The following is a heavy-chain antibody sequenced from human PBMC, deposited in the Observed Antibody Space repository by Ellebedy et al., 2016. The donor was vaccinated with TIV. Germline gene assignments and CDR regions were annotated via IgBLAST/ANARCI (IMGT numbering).Heavy chain of an antibody. Sequence: GESLKISCTASGFSVSSDYMSWVRQAPGKGLEWVSVSHRDGDTNYADSVKGRFIVPRDKSRNTLYLQMTGLSAEDTAVYYCARETFNDVDLKVWGVLDIWGQGTMVTVSS. CDR3: ARETFNDVDLKVWGVLDI. CDR2: SHRDGDT. J-gene: IGHJ3*02. V-gene: IGHV3-66*01. CDR1: GFSVSSDY. D-gene: IGHD2/OR15-2a*01.